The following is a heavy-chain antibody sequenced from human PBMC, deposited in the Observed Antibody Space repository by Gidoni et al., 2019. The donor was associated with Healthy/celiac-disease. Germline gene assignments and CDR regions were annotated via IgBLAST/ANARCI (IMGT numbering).Heavy chain of an antibody. CDR1: GFTFSSYS. J-gene: IGHJ4*02. D-gene: IGHD2-2*01. V-gene: IGHV3-48*01. CDR2: ISSSSSTI. CDR3: ARARPHGCSSTSCYGNTDFDY. Sequence: EVQLVESGGGLVQPGGSLRLSCAASGFTFSSYSMNWVRQAPGKGLEWVSYISSSSSTIYYADSVKGRFTISRDNAKNSLYLQMNSLRAEDTAVYYCARARPHGCSSTSCYGNTDFDYWGQGTLVTVSS.